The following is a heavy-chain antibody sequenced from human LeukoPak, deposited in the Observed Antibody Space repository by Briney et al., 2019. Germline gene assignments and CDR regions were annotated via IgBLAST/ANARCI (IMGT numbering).Heavy chain of an antibody. V-gene: IGHV3-53*01. CDR1: GFTVSSNY. D-gene: IGHD2-2*01. Sequence: GGSLRLSCAASGFTVSSNYMSWVRQAPGKGLEWVSVIYSGGSTYYADSVKGRFTISRDNAKNSLYLQMNSLRAEDTAVYYCARSAGFGIVVVPAAVDYWGQGTLVTVSS. CDR2: IYSGGST. J-gene: IGHJ4*02. CDR3: ARSAGFGIVVVPAAVDY.